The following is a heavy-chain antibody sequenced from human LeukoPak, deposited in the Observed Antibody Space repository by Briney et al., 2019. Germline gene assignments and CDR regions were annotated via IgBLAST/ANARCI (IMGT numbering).Heavy chain of an antibody. CDR2: ISYDGSNK. J-gene: IGHJ5*02. CDR1: GFTFSSYA. CDR3: VSDPYSGSSSA. V-gene: IGHV3-30*14. D-gene: IGHD1-26*01. Sequence: PGGSLRLSCAASGFTFSSYAMHWVRQAPGKGLEWVAIISYDGSNKYYAESVKGRFTISRDNSKNTLYLQMNGLRADDTAVYYCVSDPYSGSSSAWGQGTLVTVSS.